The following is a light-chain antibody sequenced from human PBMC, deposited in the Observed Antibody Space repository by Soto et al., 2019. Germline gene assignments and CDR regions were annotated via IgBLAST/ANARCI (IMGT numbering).Light chain of an antibody. CDR2: AAS. CDR3: QQYYSYPRT. Sequence: DIQMTQSPSSLSAPVGDRVTITCRASQSVNTYLNWYQQKPGKAPKLLIYAASTLQSGVPSRFSGSGSGTDFTLTISCLQSEDFATYYCQQYYSYPRTFGQGTKVDIK. J-gene: IGKJ1*01. V-gene: IGKV1-39*01. CDR1: QSVNTY.